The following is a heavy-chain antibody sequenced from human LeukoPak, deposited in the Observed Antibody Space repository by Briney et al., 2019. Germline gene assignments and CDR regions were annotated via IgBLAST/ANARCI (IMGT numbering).Heavy chain of an antibody. CDR2: ISSRSNTI. D-gene: IGHD4-23*01. CDR1: GFTFSTYS. J-gene: IGHJ4*02. Sequence: GGSLRLSCAASGFTFSTYSMNWVRQTPGKGLEWVSYISSRSNTIYYADSVKGRFTISRDNAKNSLYLQMSGLRDEDTAVYYCAREFGGYLDYWGQGTLVTVSS. V-gene: IGHV3-48*02. CDR3: AREFGGYLDY.